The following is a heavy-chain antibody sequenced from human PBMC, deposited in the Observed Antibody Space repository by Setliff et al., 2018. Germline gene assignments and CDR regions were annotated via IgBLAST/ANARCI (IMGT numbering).Heavy chain of an antibody. CDR3: ATKAGAGT. Sequence: PGGSLRLSCATSGFTFSDYYMSWIRQTPGKGLEWVAYISSSGSLIYYPDSVKGRFTISRDNAKKSVDLQVNSLRAEDTAVYYCATKAGAGTGGQGTLVTVSS. CDR1: GFTFSDYY. D-gene: IGHD6-19*01. J-gene: IGHJ4*02. CDR2: ISSSGSLI. V-gene: IGHV3-11*01.